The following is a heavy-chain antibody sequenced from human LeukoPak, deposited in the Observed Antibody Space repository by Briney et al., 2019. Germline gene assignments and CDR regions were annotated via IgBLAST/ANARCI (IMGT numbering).Heavy chain of an antibody. Sequence: PSETLSLTCAVYGGSFSGYCWSWIRQPPGKGLEWIGEINHSGSTNYNPSLKSRVTISVDTSKNQFSLKLSSVTAADTAVYYCARGWVAATWMPWGQGTLVTVSS. D-gene: IGHD2-15*01. CDR2: INHSGST. V-gene: IGHV4-34*01. J-gene: IGHJ5*02. CDR1: GGSFSGYC. CDR3: ARGWVAATWMP.